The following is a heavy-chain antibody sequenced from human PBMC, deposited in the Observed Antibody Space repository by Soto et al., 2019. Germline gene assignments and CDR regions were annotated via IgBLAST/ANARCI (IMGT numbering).Heavy chain of an antibody. V-gene: IGHV4-30-2*01. CDR1: GGSISSGGYS. D-gene: IGHD6-6*01. J-gene: IGHJ4*02. Sequence: QLQLQESGSGLVKPSQTLSLTCAVSGGSISSGGYSWSWIRQPPGKGLEWIGYIYHSGSTYYNPSLKSRVTISVDRSKNQLSLKLSSVTAADTAVYYCAIDRRGSSSGLFDYWGQGTLVTVSS. CDR3: AIDRRGSSSGLFDY. CDR2: IYHSGST.